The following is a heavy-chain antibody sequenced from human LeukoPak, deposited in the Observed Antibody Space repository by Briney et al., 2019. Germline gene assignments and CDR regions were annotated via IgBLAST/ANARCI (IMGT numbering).Heavy chain of an antibody. J-gene: IGHJ6*03. Sequence: ASVKVSCKASGYTFTSNPMHWVRQAPGQRLQWMGWINPNSGGTNYAQKFQGRVTMTRDTSISTAYMELSRLRSDDTAVYYCARSNDYYYMDVWGKGTTVTVSS. CDR1: GYTFTSNP. V-gene: IGHV1-2*02. CDR3: ARSNDYYYMDV. CDR2: INPNSGGT.